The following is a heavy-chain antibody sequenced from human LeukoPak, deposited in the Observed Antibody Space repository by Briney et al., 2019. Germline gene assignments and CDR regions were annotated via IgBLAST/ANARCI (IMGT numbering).Heavy chain of an antibody. CDR2: ISYSGSTT. CDR1: GFTFTNFE. CDR3: ARASLEQQLVPAVMPAYGMDV. V-gene: IGHV3-48*03. Sequence: GGSLRLSCAASGFTFTNFEMNWVRQAPGKGLEWVSYISYSGSTTSYADSVKGRFTISRDNAKNSLYLQMNSLRAEDTAVYYCARASLEQQLVPAVMPAYGMDVWGQGTTVTVSS. D-gene: IGHD6-13*01. J-gene: IGHJ6*02.